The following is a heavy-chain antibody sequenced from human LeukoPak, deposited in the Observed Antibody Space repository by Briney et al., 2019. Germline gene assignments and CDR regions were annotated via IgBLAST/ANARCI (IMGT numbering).Heavy chain of an antibody. Sequence: SETLSLTCTVSGGSISSSSYYWGWIRQLPGKGLEWIGSIYYSGSTYYNPSLKSRVTISVDTSKNQFSLKLSSVTAADTAVYYCARQGPSGSYYYWGQGTLVTVSS. D-gene: IGHD1-26*01. V-gene: IGHV4-39*01. CDR3: ARQGPSGSYYY. CDR2: IYYSGST. J-gene: IGHJ4*02. CDR1: GGSISSSSYY.